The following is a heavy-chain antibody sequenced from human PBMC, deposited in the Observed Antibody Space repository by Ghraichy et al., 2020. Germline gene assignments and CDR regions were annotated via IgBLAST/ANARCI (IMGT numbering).Heavy chain of an antibody. CDR2: INHSGST. Sequence: SETLSLTCAVYGGSFSGFYWSWIRQPPGKGLEWIGDINHSGSTNYNPSLKSRVTISVDTSKNQFSLKLSSVTAADTAVYYCARVQSWFDPWGQGTLVTVSS. J-gene: IGHJ5*02. CDR3: ARVQSWFDP. V-gene: IGHV4-34*01. CDR1: GGSFSGFY. D-gene: IGHD5-24*01.